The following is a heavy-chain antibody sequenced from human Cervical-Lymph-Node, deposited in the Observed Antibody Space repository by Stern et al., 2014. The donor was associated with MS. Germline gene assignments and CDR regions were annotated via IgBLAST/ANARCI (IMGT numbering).Heavy chain of an antibody. D-gene: IGHD3-16*01. J-gene: IGHJ5*02. CDR1: GG. CDR2: VIPFVGTS. V-gene: IGHV1-69*06. Sequence: VQLVESGAEVKKPGSSVKISCKSSGGISWVRQAPGQGLEWMGGVIPFVGTSNYAQKFKGRVTITADTSTNTTYLEVRSLKPADGAVFSWGGGGGDNWFDPWGQGTLVTVSS. CDR3: GGGGGDNWFDP.